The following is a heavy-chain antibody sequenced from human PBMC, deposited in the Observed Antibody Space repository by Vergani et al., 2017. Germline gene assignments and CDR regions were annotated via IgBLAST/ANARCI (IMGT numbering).Heavy chain of an antibody. V-gene: IGHV1-69*01. CDR3: ARSNPRGYDGSGSLDY. Sequence: QVQLVQSGAEVKKPGSSVKVSCKASGGTFSSYAISWVRQAPGQGLEWMGGIIPIFGTANYAQKFQGRVTITADESTSTAYMELSSLRSEDTAVYYCARSNPRGYDGSGSLDYWGQGTLVTVSS. J-gene: IGHJ4*02. D-gene: IGHD3-10*01. CDR1: GGTFSSYA. CDR2: IIPIFGTA.